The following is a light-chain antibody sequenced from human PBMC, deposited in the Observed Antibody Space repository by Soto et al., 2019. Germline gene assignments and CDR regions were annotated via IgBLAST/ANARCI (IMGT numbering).Light chain of an antibody. J-gene: IGKJ1*01. CDR3: QHYNSYSEA. V-gene: IGKV1-5*03. Sequence: DIQVTQSPSTLSGSVGDRVTITCRASQTISSWLAWYQQKPGKAPKLLIYKASTLKSGVPSRFSGSGSGTEFTLTISSLRPDDFATYYCQHYNSYSEAFGQGTKV. CDR2: KAS. CDR1: QTISSW.